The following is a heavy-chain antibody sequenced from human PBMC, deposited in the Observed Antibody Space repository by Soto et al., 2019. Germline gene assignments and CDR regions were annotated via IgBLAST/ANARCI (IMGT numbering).Heavy chain of an antibody. D-gene: IGHD3-16*01. CDR2: IYYSGST. Sequence: SETLSLTCTVSGGSISSYYWSWIRQPPGKGLEWIGYIYYSGSTNYNPSLKSRATISVDTSKNQFSLKLSSVTAADTAVYYCASVDSNLGELTFDYWGQGTLVTVSS. J-gene: IGHJ4*02. CDR3: ASVDSNLGELTFDY. CDR1: GGSISSYY. V-gene: IGHV4-59*01.